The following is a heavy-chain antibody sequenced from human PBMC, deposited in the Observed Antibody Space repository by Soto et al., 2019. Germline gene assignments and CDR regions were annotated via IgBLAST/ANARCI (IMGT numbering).Heavy chain of an antibody. J-gene: IGHJ1*01. V-gene: IGHV4-30-4*01. CDR2: IHSSGSI. CDR3: ARDLDGLHDDTSGPFPRPG. D-gene: IGHD3-22*01. CDR1: GGPISSDDYY. Sequence: SETLSLTCTVSGGPISSDDYYWSWIRQAPGRGLEWIGYIHSSGSIYYNPSLKSRATMSIDTAGDQFSLKVSSVTVADTAVYYCARDLDGLHDDTSGPFPRPGWGQGTLVTVSS.